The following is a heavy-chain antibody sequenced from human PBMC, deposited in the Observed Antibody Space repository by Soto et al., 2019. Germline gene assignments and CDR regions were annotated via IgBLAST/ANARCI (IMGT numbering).Heavy chain of an antibody. Sequence: GGSLRLSCAASGDTFSSNAMSWIRQAPGKGLEWVSAISAGGGTTSYSDSVKGRFTISRDNSKNTLYLQMNTLKAEDTAVYYCARIISRLLWFGEPWGYMDVWGKGTTVTVSS. V-gene: IGHV3-23*01. CDR3: ARIISRLLWFGEPWGYMDV. J-gene: IGHJ6*03. D-gene: IGHD3-10*01. CDR2: ISAGGGTT. CDR1: GDTFSSNA.